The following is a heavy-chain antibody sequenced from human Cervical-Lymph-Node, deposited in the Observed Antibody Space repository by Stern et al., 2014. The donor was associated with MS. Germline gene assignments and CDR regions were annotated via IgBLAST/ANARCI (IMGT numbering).Heavy chain of an antibody. Sequence: QLQLQESGPGLVKPSETLALPCTVSGGSISSSSNYWDWIRQPPGTGLEWIGSIFEGGSTYYNPPQKSRFTLPVATPKTQLPLNLNAVTAADTAVYYCVSGPWLSQFDYWGQGTLVTVSS. CDR1: GGSISSSSNY. CDR3: VSGPWLSQFDY. V-gene: IGHV4-39*01. J-gene: IGHJ4*02. D-gene: IGHD2-15*01. CDR2: IFEGGST.